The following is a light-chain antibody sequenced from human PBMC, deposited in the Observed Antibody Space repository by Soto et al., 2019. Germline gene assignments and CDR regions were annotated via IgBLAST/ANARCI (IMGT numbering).Light chain of an antibody. V-gene: IGKV1-5*01. Sequence: DIQITQSPSTLSASVGDRVTLTFRASQSISSWLAWYQQKPGKAPKLLIYDASSLESGVPSRFSGSGSGTEFTLTISSLQPDDFATYYCQQYNSYSWTFGQGTKVDIK. CDR1: QSISSW. J-gene: IGKJ1*01. CDR3: QQYNSYSWT. CDR2: DAS.